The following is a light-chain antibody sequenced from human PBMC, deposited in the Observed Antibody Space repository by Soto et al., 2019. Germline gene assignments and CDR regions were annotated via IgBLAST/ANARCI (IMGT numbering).Light chain of an antibody. Sequence: EVLLTQSPGTLSLSPGERATLSCRASQSVSSNYLAWYQQKPGQAPRLLIYGASRRVAGIPDRFSGSGSGTDFTLTISRLEPEDFAVYYCQQYGGSAQVTFGGGTKVEI. V-gene: IGKV3-20*01. CDR3: QQYGGSAQVT. CDR1: QSVSSNY. J-gene: IGKJ4*01. CDR2: GAS.